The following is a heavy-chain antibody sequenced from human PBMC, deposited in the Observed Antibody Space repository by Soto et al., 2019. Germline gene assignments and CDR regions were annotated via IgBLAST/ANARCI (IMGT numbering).Heavy chain of an antibody. CDR3: AKDRGAEY. CDR1: GFTFSSYA. CDR2: ISYDGSNQ. V-gene: IGHV3-30*18. Sequence: QVQLVESGGGVVQPGRSLRLSCTASGFTFSSYAMYWVRQAPGKGLEWVARISYDGSNQFYGDSVKGRFTISRDNSKNTLYLQMNSLRSEDTAVYYCAKDRGAEYWGQGTLVTVSS. J-gene: IGHJ4*02.